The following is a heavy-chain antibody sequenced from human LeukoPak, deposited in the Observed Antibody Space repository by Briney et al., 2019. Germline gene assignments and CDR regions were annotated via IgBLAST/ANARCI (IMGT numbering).Heavy chain of an antibody. CDR3: ARIRDGYNQPGFDY. D-gene: IGHD5-24*01. V-gene: IGHV4-59*11. CDR1: GGFISSHY. CDR2: IYYSGST. J-gene: IGHJ4*02. Sequence: SETLSLTCTVSGGFISSHYGSWIRQPPGKGLEWIGYIYYSGSTNYNPSLKSRVTKSVDTTKNQFSLKLSSMTAADTAVYYCARIRDGYNQPGFDYWGQGTLVTVSS.